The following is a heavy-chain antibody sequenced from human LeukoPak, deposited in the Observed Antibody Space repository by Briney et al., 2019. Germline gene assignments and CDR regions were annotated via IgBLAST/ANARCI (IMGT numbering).Heavy chain of an antibody. Sequence: SGPVLVKPTETLTLTCTVSGFSLSNARMGVSWIRQPPGKALEWLAHIFSNDEKSYSTSLKSRLTISKDTSKSQVVLTMTNMDPVDTATYYCARIQDSSGPHHSYAFGIWGQGTMVTVSS. CDR1: GFSLSNARMG. D-gene: IGHD6-19*01. CDR3: ARIQDSSGPHHSYAFGI. J-gene: IGHJ3*02. V-gene: IGHV2-26*01. CDR2: IFSNDEK.